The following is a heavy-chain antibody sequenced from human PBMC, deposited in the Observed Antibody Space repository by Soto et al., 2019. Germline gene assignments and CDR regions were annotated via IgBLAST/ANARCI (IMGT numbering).Heavy chain of an antibody. CDR2: ILHDGGAT. CDR3: AKDWGSSGWYNWFDP. CDR1: GFTFSTSG. D-gene: IGHD6-13*01. J-gene: IGHJ5*02. V-gene: IGHV3-30*18. Sequence: QVQLVESGGGVVQSGRSLRLSCAASGFTFSTSGMHWIRQAPGKGLEWVAMILHDGGATYYMDSVKGRFTISRDTDKNTLHLQMDSLRPEDTATYYSAKDWGSSGWYNWFDPWGQGTLVTVSS.